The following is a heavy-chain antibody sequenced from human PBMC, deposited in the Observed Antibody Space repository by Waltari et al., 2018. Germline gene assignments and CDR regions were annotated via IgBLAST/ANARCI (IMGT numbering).Heavy chain of an antibody. V-gene: IGHV1-69*06. J-gene: IGHJ4*02. D-gene: IGHD6-19*01. CDR2: IIPIFGTA. Sequence: KVSCKASGGTFSSYAISWVRQAPGQGLEWMGRIIPIFGTANYAQKFQGRVTITADKSTSTAYMELSSLRSEDTAVYYCARHGYSSGWYGNWGQGTLVTVSS. CDR1: GGTFSSYA. CDR3: ARHGYSSGWYGN.